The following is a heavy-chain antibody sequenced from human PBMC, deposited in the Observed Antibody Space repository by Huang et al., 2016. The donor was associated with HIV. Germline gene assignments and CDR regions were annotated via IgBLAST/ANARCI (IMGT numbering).Heavy chain of an antibody. D-gene: IGHD3-10*01. V-gene: IGHV3-9*01. CDR3: ARRGVMVRGAHFDY. J-gene: IGHJ4*02. CDR2: ISWNSGSI. CDR1: GFTFYDYA. Sequence: EVQLVESGGGLVQPGRSLRLSCAASGFTFYDYAMHWVRQAPGKGREWVSGISWNSGSIGYADSVKGRFTISRDNAKNSLYLQMNSLRAEDTALYYCARRGVMVRGAHFDYWGLGTLVTVSS.